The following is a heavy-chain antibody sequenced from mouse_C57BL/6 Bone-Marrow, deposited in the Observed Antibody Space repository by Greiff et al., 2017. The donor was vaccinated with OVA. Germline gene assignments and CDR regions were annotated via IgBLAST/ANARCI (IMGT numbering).Heavy chain of an antibody. CDR1: GFTFSNYW. D-gene: IGHD3-1*01. J-gene: IGHJ3*01. CDR3: TGTRTFAY. V-gene: IGHV6-3*01. Sequence: EVKVEESGGGLVQPGGSMKLSCVASGFTFSNYWMNWVRQSPEKGLEWVAQIRLKSDNYATHYAESVKGRFTISRDDSKSGVYLQMNNLRAEDTGIYYCTGTRTFAYWGQGTLVTVSA. CDR2: IRLKSDNYAT.